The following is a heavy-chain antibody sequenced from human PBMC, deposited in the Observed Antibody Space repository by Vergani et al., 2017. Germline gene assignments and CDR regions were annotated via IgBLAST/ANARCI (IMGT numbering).Heavy chain of an antibody. CDR1: GFTVSSNY. CDR2: IYSGGST. CDR3: AREGNSGYYYGGFDY. D-gene: IGHD3-22*01. J-gene: IGHJ4*02. Sequence: EVQLVETGGGLIQPGGSLRLSCAASGFTVSSNYMSWVRQAPGKGLEWVSVIYSGGSTYYADSVKGRFTISRDNSKNTLYRQMNSLRAEDTAVYYCAREGNSGYYYGGFDYWGQGTLVTVSS. V-gene: IGHV3-53*02.